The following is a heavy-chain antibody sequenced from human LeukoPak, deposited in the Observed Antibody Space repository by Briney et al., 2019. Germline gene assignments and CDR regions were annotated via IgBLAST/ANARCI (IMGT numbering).Heavy chain of an antibody. CDR3: ARGDQQLVSDAFDI. J-gene: IGHJ3*02. CDR2: ISSSGSTI. V-gene: IGHV3-11*01. Sequence: GGSLRLSCAASGFTFSDYYMSRIRQAPGKGLEWVSYISSSGSTIYYADSVKGRFTISRDNAKNSLYLQMNSLRAEDTAVYYCARGDQQLVSDAFDIWGQGTMVTVSS. CDR1: GFTFSDYY. D-gene: IGHD6-13*01.